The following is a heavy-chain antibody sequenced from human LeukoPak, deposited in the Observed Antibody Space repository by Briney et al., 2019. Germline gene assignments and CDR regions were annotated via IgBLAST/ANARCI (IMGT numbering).Heavy chain of an antibody. CDR1: GFTFSSYS. J-gene: IGHJ4*02. D-gene: IGHD6-13*01. Sequence: PGGSLRLSCAASGFTFSSYSMNWVRQAPGKGLEWVSSISSSSSYIYYADSVKGRFTISRDNAKNSLYLQMNSLRAEDTAVYHCARDFKAWYSSSWTDYWGQGTLVTVSS. CDR2: ISSSSSYI. CDR3: ARDFKAWYSSSWTDY. V-gene: IGHV3-21*01.